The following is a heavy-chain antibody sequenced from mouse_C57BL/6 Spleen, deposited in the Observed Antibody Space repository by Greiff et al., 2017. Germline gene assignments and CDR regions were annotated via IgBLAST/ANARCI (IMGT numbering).Heavy chain of an antibody. V-gene: IGHV1-69*01. CDR1: GYTFTSYW. J-gene: IGHJ2*01. Sequence: LQESGAELVMPGASVKLSCKASGYTFTSYWMHWVKQRPGQGLEWIGEIDPSDSYTNYNQKFKGKSTLTVDKSSSTAYMQLSSLTSEDSAVYYCARGNYYGFDYWGQGTTLTVSS. CDR2: IDPSDSYT. CDR3: ARGNYYGFDY. D-gene: IGHD1-1*01.